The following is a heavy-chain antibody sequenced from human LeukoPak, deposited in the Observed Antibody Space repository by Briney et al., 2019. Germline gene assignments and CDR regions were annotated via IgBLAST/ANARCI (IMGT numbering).Heavy chain of an antibody. V-gene: IGHV4-30-2*01. D-gene: IGHD3-3*01. Sequence: SETLSLTCTVSGGSISSGGYYWSWIRQPPGKGLEWIGYIYHSGSTYYNPSLKSRVTISVDRSKNQFSLKLSSVTAADTAVYYCARAGYIRFPDYWGQGTLVTVSS. CDR2: IYHSGST. CDR1: GGSISSGGYY. CDR3: ARAGYIRFPDY. J-gene: IGHJ4*02.